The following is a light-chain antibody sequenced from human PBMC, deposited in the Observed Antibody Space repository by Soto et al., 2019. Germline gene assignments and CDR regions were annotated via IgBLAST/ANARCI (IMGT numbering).Light chain of an antibody. CDR2: LNNDGSH. CDR1: SGHSSYT. Sequence: QPVLTQSPSASASLGASVKLTCTLSSGHSSYTIAWHQQQPQKGPRFLMNLNNDGSHTKGDGIPDRFSGSSSGAERYLTISSLQSEDEADYYCQTGGTGVVFGGGTKLTVL. V-gene: IGLV4-69*01. CDR3: QTGGTGVV. J-gene: IGLJ2*01.